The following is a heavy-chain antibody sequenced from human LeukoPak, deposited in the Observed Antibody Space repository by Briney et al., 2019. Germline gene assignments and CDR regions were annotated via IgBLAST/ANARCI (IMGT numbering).Heavy chain of an antibody. V-gene: IGHV3-23*01. CDR2: ISDSGAGT. CDR1: GFSHRHYH. Sequence: GGPLSLSCGASGFSHRHYHMTWVPQARGRAREWVSTISDSGAGTYYADSVKGRFAISRDNSKNTLYLQMNSLRAEDTAVYYCANRYSSGWYYYGMDVWGQGTTVTVSS. CDR3: ANRYSSGWYYYGMDV. D-gene: IGHD6-19*01. J-gene: IGHJ6*02.